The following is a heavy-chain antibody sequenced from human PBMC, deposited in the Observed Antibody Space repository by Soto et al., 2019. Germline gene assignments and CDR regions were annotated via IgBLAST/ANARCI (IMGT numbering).Heavy chain of an antibody. CDR2: IKKDGSET. J-gene: IGHJ4*02. CDR1: GFTFSSYW. CDR3: ARGAGWESDY. V-gene: IGHV3-7*03. D-gene: IGHD1-26*01. Sequence: EVQLVESGGGLVQPGGSLRLSCAASGFTFSSYWMSWVRQAPGMGLEWLAIIKKDGSETHYVDAVKGRFTISRDNAKNSLFLQMNSLRTDDPAVYYCARGAGWESDYWGQGTLVTVSS.